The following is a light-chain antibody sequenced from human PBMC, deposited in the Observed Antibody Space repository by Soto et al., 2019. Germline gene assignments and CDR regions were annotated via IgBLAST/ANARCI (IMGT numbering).Light chain of an antibody. V-gene: IGKV3-15*01. CDR2: GAS. J-gene: IGKJ1*01. Sequence: EIVMTQSPATLSVSPGERATLSCRASLSVSSSLAWYQQKPGQAPRLLIYGASTRATGIPARFSGSGSGTEFTLTFNSLQSEDFAVYYCQQYNNLPRTFGQGTKVDIK. CDR1: LSVSSS. CDR3: QQYNNLPRT.